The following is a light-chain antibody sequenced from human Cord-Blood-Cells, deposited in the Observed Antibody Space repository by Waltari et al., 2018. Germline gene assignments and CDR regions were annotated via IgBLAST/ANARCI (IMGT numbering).Light chain of an antibody. CDR1: SSDVGGYNY. V-gene: IGLV2-14*01. J-gene: IGLJ1*01. CDR2: EVS. CDR3: SSYTSSSTYV. Sequence: QSALTQPASVSGSPGQSITISCTGTSSDVGGYNYVSWYQQHPGKAPKLMIYEVSNGPSGVSTRVSGSKSGNTASLTISGLQAEDEADYYCSSYTSSSTYVFGTGTKVTVL.